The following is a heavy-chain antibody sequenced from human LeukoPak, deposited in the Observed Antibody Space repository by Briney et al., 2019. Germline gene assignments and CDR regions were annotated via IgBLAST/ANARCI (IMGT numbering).Heavy chain of an antibody. CDR2: ISAYNGNT. D-gene: IGHD6-13*01. J-gene: IGHJ6*03. Sequence: ASVKVSCKASGYTFTSYGISWVRQAPGQGLEWMGWISAYNGNTNYAQKLQGRVTMTIDTSTSTAYMELRSLRSDDTAVYYCAKSSSWYTGSPYYYYYYMDVWGKGTTVTVSS. CDR3: AKSSSWYTGSPYYYYYYMDV. CDR1: GYTFTSYG. V-gene: IGHV1-18*01.